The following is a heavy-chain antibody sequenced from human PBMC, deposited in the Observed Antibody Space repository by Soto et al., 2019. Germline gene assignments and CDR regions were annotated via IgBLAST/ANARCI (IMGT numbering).Heavy chain of an antibody. V-gene: IGHV1-8*01. J-gene: IGHJ4*02. CDR1: GYTFTGYD. D-gene: IGHD3-22*01. Sequence: ASVKVSCKASGYTFTGYDINWVRQATGQGLEWMGWMNPNSGNTGYAQKFQGRVTMTRNTSISTAYMELSSLRSEDTAVYYCARGGPRLLRNPFDYWGQGTLVTVSS. CDR3: ARGGPRLLRNPFDY. CDR2: MNPNSGNT.